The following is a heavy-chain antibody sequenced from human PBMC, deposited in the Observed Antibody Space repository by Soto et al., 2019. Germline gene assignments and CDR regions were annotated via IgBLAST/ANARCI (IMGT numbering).Heavy chain of an antibody. D-gene: IGHD1-26*01. V-gene: IGHV4-39*01. CDR3: ARHGPGGSYSVS. Sequence: SETLSLTCTVSGGSISSSSYYWGWIRQPPGKGLEWIGSIYYSGSTYYNPSLKSRVTISVDTSKNQFSLKLSSVTAADTAVYYCARHGPGGSYSVSWGQGTLVTVSS. CDR1: GGSISSSSYY. CDR2: IYYSGST. J-gene: IGHJ4*02.